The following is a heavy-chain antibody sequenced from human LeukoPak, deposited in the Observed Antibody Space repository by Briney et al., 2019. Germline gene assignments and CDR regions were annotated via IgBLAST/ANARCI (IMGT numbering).Heavy chain of an antibody. CDR1: GGSFSGYY. J-gene: IGHJ4*02. V-gene: IGHV4-34*01. D-gene: IGHD3-16*02. CDR3: ARGRNVWGSYRFDY. Sequence: TSETLSLTCAVYGGSFSGYYWSWIRQPPGKGLEWIGEINHSGSTNYNPSLKSRVTISVDTSKNQFSLKLGSATAADTAVYYCARGRNVWGSYRFDYWGQGTLVTVSS. CDR2: INHSGST.